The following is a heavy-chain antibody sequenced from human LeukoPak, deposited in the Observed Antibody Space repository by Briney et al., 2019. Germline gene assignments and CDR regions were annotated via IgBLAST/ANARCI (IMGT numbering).Heavy chain of an antibody. CDR2: IYYSGST. J-gene: IGHJ5*02. Sequence: PSETLSLTCTVSGGSISGYYWSWIRQPPGKGLEWIGYIYYSGSTNYNPSLKSRVTISVDTSKNQFSLKLSSVTAADTAVYYCARSNYDILTGYHYNWFDPWGQGTLVTVSS. CDR3: ARSNYDILTGYHYNWFDP. CDR1: GGSISGYY. V-gene: IGHV4-59*08. D-gene: IGHD3-9*01.